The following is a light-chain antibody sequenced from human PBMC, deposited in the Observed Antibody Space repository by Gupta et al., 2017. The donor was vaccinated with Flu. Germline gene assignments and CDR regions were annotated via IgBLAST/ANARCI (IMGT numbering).Light chain of an antibody. Sequence: QPPLTHPAPVSGSLGQPNTTPCTGPSSDVGSYNLVSWYQQHPGKAPKLMIYEGSKRPSGVSNRFSGSKSGNTASLTISGLQAEDEADYYCCSYAGSSTSYVFGTGTKVTVL. J-gene: IGLJ1*01. CDR3: CSYAGSSTSYV. CDR1: SSDVGSYNL. V-gene: IGLV2-23*01. CDR2: EGS.